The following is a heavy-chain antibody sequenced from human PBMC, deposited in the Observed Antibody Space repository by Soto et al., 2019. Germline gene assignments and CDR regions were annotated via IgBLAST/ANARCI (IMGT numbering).Heavy chain of an antibody. CDR2: IYYSGST. V-gene: IGHV4-59*01. D-gene: IGHD3-3*01. CDR3: ARTPEGLYYDFWSGYYYNWFDP. Sequence: QVQLQESGPGLVKPSETLSLTCTVSGGSISSYYWSWIRQPPGKGLEWLGYIYYSGSTNYNPSLNSRVTISVDTSKNQFSLKLSSVTAADTAVYYCARTPEGLYYDFWSGYYYNWFDPWGQGTLVTVSS. J-gene: IGHJ5*02. CDR1: GGSISSYY.